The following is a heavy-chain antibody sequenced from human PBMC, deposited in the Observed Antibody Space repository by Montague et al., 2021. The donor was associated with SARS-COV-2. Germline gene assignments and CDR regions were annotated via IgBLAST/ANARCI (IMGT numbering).Heavy chain of an antibody. J-gene: IGHJ4*02. CDR1: GFPFSSYG. CDR3: ARESAGIAVTVDY. Sequence: SLRLSCAASGFPFSSYGMHWVRQAPGKGLEWVAVIWYDGSNKYYADSVKGRFTISRDNSKNTLYLQMNSLRAEDTAVYYCARESAGIAVTVDYWGQGTLVTVSP. CDR2: IWYDGSNK. V-gene: IGHV3-33*01. D-gene: IGHD6-19*01.